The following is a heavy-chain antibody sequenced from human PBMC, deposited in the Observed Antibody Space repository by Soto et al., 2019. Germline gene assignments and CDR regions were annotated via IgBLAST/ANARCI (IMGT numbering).Heavy chain of an antibody. J-gene: IGHJ5*02. D-gene: IGHD5-12*01. V-gene: IGHV4-61*08. CDR2: IYYSGST. Sequence: SETLSLTCTVSGGSISSGGYYWSWIRQPPGKGLEWIGYIYYSGSTNYNPSLKSRVTISVDTSKNQFSLKLSSVTAADTAVYYCARDIRDGYIPWGQGTLVTVSS. CDR3: ARDIRDGYIP. CDR1: GGSISSGGYY.